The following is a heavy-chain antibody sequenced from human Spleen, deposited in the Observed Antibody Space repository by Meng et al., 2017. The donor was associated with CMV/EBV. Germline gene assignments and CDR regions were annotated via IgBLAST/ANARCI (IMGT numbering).Heavy chain of an antibody. J-gene: IGHJ4*02. Sequence: WAASGLNLSDPFMDWVRQAPGKGLEWVGRSRNKATSYTTEYAASVKGRFTISRDDSKNSLYLQMNSLKTEDTAVYYCARDPQNTGFDYWGQGTLVTVSS. CDR3: ARDPQNTGFDY. D-gene: IGHD4-17*01. V-gene: IGHV3-72*01. CDR2: SRNKATSYTT. CDR1: GLNLSDPF.